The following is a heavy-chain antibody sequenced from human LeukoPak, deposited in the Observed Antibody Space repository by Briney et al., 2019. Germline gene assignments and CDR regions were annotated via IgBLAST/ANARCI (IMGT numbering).Heavy chain of an antibody. CDR2: IHTDGSIT. Sequence: GGSLRLSCAASGFTCSSYWMHWVRQAPGKGLVWVSRIHTDGSITNYADSVKGRFTISRDNAKNTLYLQMNSLRAEDTAVYYCARGAWTAYYFDYWGQGTLVTVSS. J-gene: IGHJ4*02. CDR3: ARGAWTAYYFDY. D-gene: IGHD3/OR15-3a*01. CDR1: GFTCSSYW. V-gene: IGHV3-74*01.